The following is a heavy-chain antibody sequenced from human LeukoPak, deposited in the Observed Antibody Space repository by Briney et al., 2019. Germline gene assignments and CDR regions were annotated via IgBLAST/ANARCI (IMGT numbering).Heavy chain of an antibody. V-gene: IGHV3-21*01. D-gene: IGHD1-26*01. CDR1: GFTFSKYS. Sequence: GGSLRLSRAASGFTFSKYSMTWVRQAPGKGLEWVSSISTSSSYIYYADSMKGRFTVSRDNAKKSLYLQVSSLRAEDTAVYYCARAKTSGSYLYDYWGQGTLVTVSS. CDR3: ARAKTSGSYLYDY. J-gene: IGHJ4*02. CDR2: ISTSSSYI.